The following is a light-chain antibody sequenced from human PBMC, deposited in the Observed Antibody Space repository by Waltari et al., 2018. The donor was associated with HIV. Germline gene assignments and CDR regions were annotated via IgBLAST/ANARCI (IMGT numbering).Light chain of an antibody. Sequence: QSALTQPRSVSGSPGQSVTISCTGTSSDVGGYIFVSWYQPHTGKSPKLVISDVTKRPSGVPDRFSGSKSGNTASLTISGLQAEDEADYYCCSYSGSGTLYVFGTGTEVTVL. CDR3: CSYSGSGTLYV. CDR2: DVT. J-gene: IGLJ1*01. V-gene: IGLV2-11*02. CDR1: SSDVGGYIF.